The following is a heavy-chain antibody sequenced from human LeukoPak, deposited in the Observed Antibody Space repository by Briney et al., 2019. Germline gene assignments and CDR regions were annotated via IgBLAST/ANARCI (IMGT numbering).Heavy chain of an antibody. Sequence: GGSLRLSCAASGFTFSSYAMSWVRQAPGKGLEWVSAISGSGGSTYYADSVKGRFTISRDNSKNTLYLQMNSLRAEDTAVHYCAKDGATGTWAYYYYGMDVWGKGTTVTVSS. CDR1: GFTFSSYA. V-gene: IGHV3-23*01. J-gene: IGHJ6*04. CDR2: ISGSGGST. D-gene: IGHD1-1*01. CDR3: AKDGATGTWAYYYYGMDV.